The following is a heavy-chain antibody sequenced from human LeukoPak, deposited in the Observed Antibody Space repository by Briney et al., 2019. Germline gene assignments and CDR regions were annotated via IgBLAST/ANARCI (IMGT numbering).Heavy chain of an antibody. CDR3: ARDSWYYDSSGHPTA. CDR2: INPNSGGT. V-gene: IGHV1-2*02. Sequence: ASVKVSCKASGYTFTGYYMHWVRQAPGQGLEWMGWINPNSGGTNYAQKFQGRVTMTRDTSISTAYMELSRLRSDDTAVYYCARDSWYYDSSGHPTAWGQGTTVTVSS. J-gene: IGHJ6*02. CDR1: GYTFTGYY. D-gene: IGHD3-22*01.